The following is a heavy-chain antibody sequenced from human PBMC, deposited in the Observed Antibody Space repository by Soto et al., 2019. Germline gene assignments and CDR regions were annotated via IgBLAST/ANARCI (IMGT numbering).Heavy chain of an antibody. V-gene: IGHV3-21*01. CDR1: GFTFSSYS. Sequence: LRLSCAASGFTFSSYSMNWVRQAPGKGLEWVSSISSSSSYIYYADSVKGRFTISRDNAKNSLYLQMNSLRAEDTAVYYCARDPSPGSVLMVYAMPGYYYYGMDVWGQGXTVTVYS. J-gene: IGHJ6*02. CDR3: ARDPSPGSVLMVYAMPGYYYYGMDV. D-gene: IGHD2-8*01. CDR2: ISSSSSYI.